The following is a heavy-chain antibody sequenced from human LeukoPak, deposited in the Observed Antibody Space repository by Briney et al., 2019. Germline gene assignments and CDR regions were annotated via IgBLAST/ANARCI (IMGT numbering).Heavy chain of an antibody. V-gene: IGHV1-69*06. CDR3: ARDYLNPIEDTAPHRGDY. J-gene: IGHJ4*02. CDR1: GGTFSSYA. D-gene: IGHD5-18*01. Sequence: SVKVSCKASGGTFSSYAISWVRQAPGQGLEWMGGIIPIFGTANYAQKFQGRVTITADKSTSTAYMELSSLRSEDTAVYYCARDYLNPIEDTAPHRGDYWGQGTLVTVSS. CDR2: IIPIFGTA.